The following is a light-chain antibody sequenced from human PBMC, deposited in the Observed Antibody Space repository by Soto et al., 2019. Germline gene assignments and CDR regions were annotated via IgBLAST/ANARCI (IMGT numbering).Light chain of an antibody. J-gene: IGLJ2*01. CDR1: SSNIGSNY. Sequence: QSVLTQPPSASGTPGQRVTISCSGSSSNIGSNYVYWYKRRPGTAPKLLIYRNNQRPSGVPDRFSGSKSGTSASLAISGLRSEDEADYYCAAWDDSLSGVVFGGGTKLTVL. CDR2: RNN. CDR3: AAWDDSLSGVV. V-gene: IGLV1-47*01.